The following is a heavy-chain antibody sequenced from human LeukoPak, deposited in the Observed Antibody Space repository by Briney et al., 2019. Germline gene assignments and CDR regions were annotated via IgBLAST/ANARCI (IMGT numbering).Heavy chain of an antibody. J-gene: IGHJ6*02. V-gene: IGHV3-66*01. CDR2: IYSGGST. CDR3: ASGGLSSGWPRDYYYYGMDV. D-gene: IGHD6-19*01. CDR1: GFTVSSNY. Sequence: GGSLRLSCAASGFTVSSNYMSWVRQAPGKGLEWVSVIYSGGSTYYADSVKGRFTISRDNSKNTLYLQMNSLRAEDTAVYYCASGGLSSGWPRDYYYYGMDVWGQGTTVTVSS.